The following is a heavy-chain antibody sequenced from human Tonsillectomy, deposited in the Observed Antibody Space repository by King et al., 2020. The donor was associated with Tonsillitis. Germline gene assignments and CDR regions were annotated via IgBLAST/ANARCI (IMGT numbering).Heavy chain of an antibody. J-gene: IGHJ2*01. CDR1: GGSISSYY. V-gene: IGHV4-59*01. Sequence: VQLQESGPGLVKPSETLSLTCTVSGGSISSYYWSWIRQPPGKGLEWIGYIYYSGSTNYNPSLKSRVTISVDTSKNQFSLKLSSVTAADTAVYYCARGHGGATPSWYFDLWGRGTLVTVSS. D-gene: IGHD1-26*01. CDR2: IYYSGST. CDR3: ARGHGGATPSWYFDL.